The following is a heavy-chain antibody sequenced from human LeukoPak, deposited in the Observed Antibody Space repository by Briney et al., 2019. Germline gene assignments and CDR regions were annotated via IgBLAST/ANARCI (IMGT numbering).Heavy chain of an antibody. Sequence: GGSLRLSCAVSGFTFSNFWMHWVRQAPGKGLEWVSGISWKSDSVDYADSVKGRFTISRDNAKNSLYLQMNSLRADDTALYYCAKDWSYGGNSWKYFGSWGRGVLVTVSS. CDR1: GFTFSNFW. CDR3: AKDWSYGGNSWKYFGS. D-gene: IGHD4-23*01. J-gene: IGHJ4*02. CDR2: ISWKSDSV. V-gene: IGHV3-9*01.